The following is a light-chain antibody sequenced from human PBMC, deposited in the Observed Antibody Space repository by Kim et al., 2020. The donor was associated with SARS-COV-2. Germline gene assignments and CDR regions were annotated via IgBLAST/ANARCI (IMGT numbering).Light chain of an antibody. CDR2: DAT. CDR3: QQLNSFPPV. CDR1: QGISTY. V-gene: IGKV1-9*01. J-gene: IGKJ3*01. Sequence: ASVGDRVTITCRASQGISTYLALYQQKPGKAPNLLIYDATTLQSGVPSRFSGGGSGTDFTLTISSLQPEDFATYYCQQLNSFPPVFGPGTKVDIK.